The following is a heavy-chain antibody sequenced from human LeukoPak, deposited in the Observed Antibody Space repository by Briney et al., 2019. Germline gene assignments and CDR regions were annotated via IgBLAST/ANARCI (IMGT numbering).Heavy chain of an antibody. CDR3: ARIMEDDYDFWSGYSNDAFDI. D-gene: IGHD3-3*01. J-gene: IGHJ3*02. CDR1: GFTFSSYS. V-gene: IGHV3-53*01. Sequence: PGGSLRLSCATSGFTFSSYSMNWVRQAPGKGLEWVSVIYSGGSTYYADSVKGRFTISRDNSKNTLYLQMNSLRAEDTAVYYCARIMEDDYDFWSGYSNDAFDIWGQGTMVTVSS. CDR2: IYSGGST.